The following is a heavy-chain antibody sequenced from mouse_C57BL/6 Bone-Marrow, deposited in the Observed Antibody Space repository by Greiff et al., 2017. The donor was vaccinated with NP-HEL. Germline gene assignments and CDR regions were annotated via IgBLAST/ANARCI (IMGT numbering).Heavy chain of an antibody. CDR3: ARADYGSSFDY. V-gene: IGHV1-81*01. Sequence: QVQLQQSGAELARPGASVKLSCKASGYTFTSYGISWVKQRTGQGLEGIGEIYPRSGNTYYNEKFKGKATLTADKSSSTAYMELRSLTSEDSAVYFCARADYGSSFDYWGQGTTLTVSS. J-gene: IGHJ2*01. CDR2: IYPRSGNT. D-gene: IGHD1-1*01. CDR1: GYTFTSYG.